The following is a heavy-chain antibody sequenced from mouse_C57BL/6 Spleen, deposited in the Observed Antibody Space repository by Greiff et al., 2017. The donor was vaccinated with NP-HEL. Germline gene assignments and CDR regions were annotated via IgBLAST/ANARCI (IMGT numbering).Heavy chain of an antibody. CDR2: ISSGSSTI. Sequence: EVHLVESGGGLVKPGGSLKLSCAASGFTFSDYGMHWVRQAQEKGLEWVAYISSGSSTIYYADTVNGRFTISRANAKNTLFLQITRLRSEDTAMYYCARGGANWDEYFDVWGTGTTVTVSS. D-gene: IGHD4-1*02. V-gene: IGHV5-17*01. CDR3: ARGGANWDEYFDV. CDR1: GFTFSDYG. J-gene: IGHJ1*03.